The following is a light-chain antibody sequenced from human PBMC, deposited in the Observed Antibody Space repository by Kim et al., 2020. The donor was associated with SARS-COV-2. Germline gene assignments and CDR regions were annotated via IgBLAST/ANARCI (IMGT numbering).Light chain of an antibody. V-gene: IGKV3-15*01. CDR3: QQYNDWPPGDT. CDR1: QSVSTN. CDR2: GAS. Sequence: EIVMTQSPVTLSVSPGERATLSCRASQSVSTNLAWYQQKPGQAPRLLIYGASTRATDIPTRFSGSGSGTEFTLTISSLQSEDFAVYYCQQYNDWPPGDTFGQGTKLEI. J-gene: IGKJ2*01.